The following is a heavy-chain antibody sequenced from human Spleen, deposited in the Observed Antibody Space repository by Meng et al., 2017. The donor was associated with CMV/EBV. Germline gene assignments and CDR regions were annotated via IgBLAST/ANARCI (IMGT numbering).Heavy chain of an antibody. CDR1: GVSISGYY. CDR3: ARDPQYSSSSGGYWYFDL. D-gene: IGHD6-6*01. J-gene: IGHJ2*01. CDR2: IYYSGST. Sequence: SETLSLTCTVSGVSISGYYWSWIRQPPGKGLEWIGYIYYSGSTNYNPSLKSRVTISLDTSKNQFSLKLSSVTAADTALYYCARDPQYSSSSGGYWYFDLWGRGTLVTVSS. V-gene: IGHV4-59*01.